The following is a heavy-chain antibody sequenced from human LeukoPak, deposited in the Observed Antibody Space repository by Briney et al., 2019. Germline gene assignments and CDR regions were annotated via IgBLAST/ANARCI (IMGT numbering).Heavy chain of an antibody. J-gene: IGHJ5*02. CDR1: NDSMTSDSYY. CDR3: ARLWIVATWFDA. CDR2: IFYSGKT. V-gene: IGHV4-39*02. Sequence: PSETLSLTCSVSNDSMTSDSYYWAWVRQPPGKGLEWIGSIFYSGKTYYSASLKSRVTVSLDTSKKNFSLRLSSVTAADTAVYYCARLWIVATWFDAWGQGALVTVSS. D-gene: IGHD2-2*03.